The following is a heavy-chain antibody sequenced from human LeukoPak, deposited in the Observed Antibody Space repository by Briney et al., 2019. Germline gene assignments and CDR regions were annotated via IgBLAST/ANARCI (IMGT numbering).Heavy chain of an antibody. CDR3: AKDASIAARPEGNWFDP. V-gene: IGHV3-23*01. J-gene: IGHJ5*02. CDR2: ISGSGGST. D-gene: IGHD6-6*01. Sequence: GGSLRLSCAASEFTFSSYAMSWVRQAPGKGLEWVSAISGSGGSTYYADSVKGRFTISRDNSKNTLYLQMNSLRAEDTAVYYCAKDASIAARPEGNWFDPWGQGTLVTVSS. CDR1: EFTFSSYA.